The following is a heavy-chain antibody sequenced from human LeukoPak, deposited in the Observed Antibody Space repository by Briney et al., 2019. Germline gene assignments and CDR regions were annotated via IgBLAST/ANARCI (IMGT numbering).Heavy chain of an antibody. CDR1: GFTFSSYA. V-gene: IGHV3-21*01. CDR3: ARGLKRITMTECGY. D-gene: IGHD3-22*01. Sequence: PGGSLRLSCAASGFTFSSYAMSWVRQAPGKGLEWVSSISSSSSYIYYADSVKGRFTISRDNAKNSLYLQMNSLRAEDTAVYYCARGLKRITMTECGYWGQGTLVTVSS. CDR2: ISSSSSYI. J-gene: IGHJ4*02.